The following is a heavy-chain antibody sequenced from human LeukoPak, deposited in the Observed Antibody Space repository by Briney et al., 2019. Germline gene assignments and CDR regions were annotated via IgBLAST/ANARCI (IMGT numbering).Heavy chain of an antibody. J-gene: IGHJ3*02. CDR2: IYYSGST. V-gene: IGHV4-39*07. CDR3: ARVGCSGGSCYQSRGAVDI. CDR1: GGSISSSSYY. D-gene: IGHD2-15*01. Sequence: PSETLSLTCTVSGGSISSSSYYWGWIRQPPGKGLEWSGSIYYSGSTYNNPSLKSRVTISVDTSNNQFSLKLTSVTAADTAVYYCARVGCSGGSCYQSRGAVDIWGHGTMVTVSS.